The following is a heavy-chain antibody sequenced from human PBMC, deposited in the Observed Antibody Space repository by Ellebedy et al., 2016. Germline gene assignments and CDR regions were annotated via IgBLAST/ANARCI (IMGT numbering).Heavy chain of an antibody. Sequence: ASVKVSCKASGYTFTSYGISWVRQAPGQGLEWMGWISAYNGNTNYAQKLQGRVTMTTDTSTSTAYMELRSLRSDDTAVYHCASHPRGNPYFDYWGQGTLVTVSS. CDR3: ASHPRGNPYFDY. CDR2: ISAYNGNT. J-gene: IGHJ4*02. V-gene: IGHV1-18*04. D-gene: IGHD3-10*01. CDR1: GYTFTSYG.